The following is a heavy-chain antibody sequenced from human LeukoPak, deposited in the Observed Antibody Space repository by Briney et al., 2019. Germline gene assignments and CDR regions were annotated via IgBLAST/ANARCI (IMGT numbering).Heavy chain of an antibody. Sequence: GGSLRLSCAASGFTLSSYAMSWVRQAPGKGLEWVSAISGSGGSTYYADSVKGRFTISRDNSKNTLYLQMNSLRAEDTAVYYCAKAIVGATAVDYWGQGTLVTVSS. CDR3: AKAIVGATAVDY. D-gene: IGHD1-26*01. CDR1: GFTLSSYA. J-gene: IGHJ4*02. V-gene: IGHV3-23*01. CDR2: ISGSGGST.